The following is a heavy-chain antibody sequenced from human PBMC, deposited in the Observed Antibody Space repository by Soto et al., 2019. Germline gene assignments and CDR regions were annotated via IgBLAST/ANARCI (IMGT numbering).Heavy chain of an antibody. J-gene: IGHJ4*02. Sequence: GGSLRLSCAASGFTFSSYGMHWVRQAPGKGLEWVAVIWNDESNKYYADSVKGRFTISRDISKNTLFLQINILRAEDTAVYYCRTMATIGDYFDYWGQGT. CDR1: GFTFSSYG. CDR3: RTMATIGDYFDY. D-gene: IGHD5-18*01. CDR2: IWNDESNK. V-gene: IGHV3-33*01.